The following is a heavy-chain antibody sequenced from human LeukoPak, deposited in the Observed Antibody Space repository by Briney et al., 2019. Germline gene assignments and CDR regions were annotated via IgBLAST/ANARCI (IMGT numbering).Heavy chain of an antibody. D-gene: IGHD6-13*01. CDR3: AKDKGIAAAGTSELDY. J-gene: IGHJ4*02. CDR2: IIPILDVT. V-gene: IGHV1-69*04. Sequence: ASVKVSCKASGGTFTNYAINWVRQAPGQGLEWMGRIIPILDVTNYAQKFQGRVTITADQSTSTAYMELSSLRSEDTAVYYCAKDKGIAAAGTSELDYWGQGTLVTVSS. CDR1: GGTFTNYA.